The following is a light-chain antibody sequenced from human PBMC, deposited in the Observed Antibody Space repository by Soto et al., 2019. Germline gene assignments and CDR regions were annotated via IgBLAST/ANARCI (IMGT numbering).Light chain of an antibody. CDR3: GTWDVSVNSVV. V-gene: IGLV1-51*01. J-gene: IGLJ2*01. CDR1: SANIAKNY. Sequence: QSVLTQPPSVSAAPGQKVVISCSGSSANIAKNYVSWYQHLPGTAPRLLIYGNNKRPSWIPDRFSGSKSGTSATLDITGLQTGDEADYYCGTWDVSVNSVVFGGGTKLTVL. CDR2: GNN.